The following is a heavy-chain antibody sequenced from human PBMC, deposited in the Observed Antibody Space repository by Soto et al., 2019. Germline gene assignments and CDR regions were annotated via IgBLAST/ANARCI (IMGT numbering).Heavy chain of an antibody. Sequence: QVQLVESGGGVVQPGRSLRLSCAASGFTFSTYGMHWVRQAPGKGLEWVAVISFDGNIQYYADSVKGRFTISRDNSKNTLYLQMDSLRAEDTAVYYCAKVSEGSMITFGGVIAYWGQGTLVTVPS. CDR2: ISFDGNIQ. D-gene: IGHD3-16*02. CDR3: AKVSEGSMITFGGVIAY. CDR1: GFTFSTYG. V-gene: IGHV3-30*18. J-gene: IGHJ4*02.